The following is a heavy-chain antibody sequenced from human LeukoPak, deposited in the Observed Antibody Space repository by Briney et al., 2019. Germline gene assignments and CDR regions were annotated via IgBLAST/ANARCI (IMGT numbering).Heavy chain of an antibody. V-gene: IGHV3-7*03. J-gene: IGHJ4*02. Sequence: GGSLRLSCAASGFMFSSNWMSWVRLAPGKGLEWVANIKEDGTETYYVDSVEGRFTISRDNAKNSLYLQMNSLRVEDTAVYYCAKEGRSLQTYWGQGTLVTVST. CDR2: IKEDGTET. CDR1: GFMFSSNW. D-gene: IGHD5-24*01. CDR3: AKEGRSLQTY.